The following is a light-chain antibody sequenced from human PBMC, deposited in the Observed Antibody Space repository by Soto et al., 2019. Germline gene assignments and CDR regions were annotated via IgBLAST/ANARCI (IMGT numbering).Light chain of an antibody. Sequence: DTQMTQSPSSLSASVGDRVTITCRASQSISFYLNWYQQKPGNAPKVLIYAASNLQTGVPSRFSGSGSGTDFTLTINSLQPEDFATYSCQQSYSTPITFGQGTRLEIK. CDR1: QSISFY. CDR2: AAS. CDR3: QQSYSTPIT. V-gene: IGKV1-39*01. J-gene: IGKJ5*01.